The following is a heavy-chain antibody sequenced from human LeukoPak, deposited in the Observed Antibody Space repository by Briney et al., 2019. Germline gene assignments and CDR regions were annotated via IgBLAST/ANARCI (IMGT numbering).Heavy chain of an antibody. V-gene: IGHV4-34*01. D-gene: IGHD6-13*01. CDR3: ARGRIAAAGTGNAWTTKISPQYYFDY. CDR1: GGSFSGYY. CDR2: INHSGST. J-gene: IGHJ4*02. Sequence: PSETLSLTCAVYGGSFSGYYWSWIRQPPGKGLEWIGEINHSGSTNYNPSLQSRASISVDTSKNQSSLKLSSVTAADTAVYYCARGRIAAAGTGNAWTTKISPQYYFDYWGQGTLVTVSS.